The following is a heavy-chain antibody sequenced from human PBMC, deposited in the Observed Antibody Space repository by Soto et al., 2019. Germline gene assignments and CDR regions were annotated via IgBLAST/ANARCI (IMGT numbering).Heavy chain of an antibody. CDR3: ARDRITLANDAFDI. CDR1: GGSISSYY. CDR2: IYTSGST. Sequence: SETLSLTCTVSGGSISSYYWSWIRQPAGKGLEWIGRIYTSGSTNYNPSLKSRVTMSVDTSKNQFSLNLSSVTAAADTAVYYCARDRITLANDAFDIWGQGTLVTVSS. J-gene: IGHJ3*02. V-gene: IGHV4-4*07. D-gene: IGHD3-10*01.